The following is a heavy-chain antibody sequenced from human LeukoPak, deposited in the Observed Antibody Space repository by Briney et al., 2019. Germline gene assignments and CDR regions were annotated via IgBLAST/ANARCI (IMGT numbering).Heavy chain of an antibody. D-gene: IGHD3-22*01. J-gene: IGHJ4*02. CDR1: GGSISSYY. V-gene: IGHV4-59*01. CDR3: ARGDSGYYLNY. Sequence: PSETLSLTCTVSGGSISSYYWSWIRQPPGKGLEWIGYIYYSGCTNYNPSLKSRVTISVDTSKNQFSLKLSSVTAADTAVYYCARGDSGYYLNYWGQGTLVTVSS. CDR2: IYYSGCT.